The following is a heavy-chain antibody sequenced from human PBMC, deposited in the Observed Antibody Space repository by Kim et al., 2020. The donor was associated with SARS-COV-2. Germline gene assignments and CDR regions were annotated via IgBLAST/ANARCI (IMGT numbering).Heavy chain of an antibody. D-gene: IGHD5-12*01. Sequence: GGSLRLSCAASGFTFSSYSMNWVRQAPGKGLEWVSSISSSSSYIYYADSVKGRFTISRDNAKNSLYLQMNSLRAEDTAVYYCARNEGYSGYGQDGDYWGQGTLVTVSS. CDR3: ARNEGYSGYGQDGDY. CDR2: ISSSSSYI. J-gene: IGHJ4*02. CDR1: GFTFSSYS. V-gene: IGHV3-21*01.